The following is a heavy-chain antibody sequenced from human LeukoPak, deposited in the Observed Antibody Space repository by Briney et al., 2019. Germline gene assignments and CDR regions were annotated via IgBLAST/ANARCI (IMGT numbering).Heavy chain of an antibody. CDR3: AKDTWLVAVVQVFDY. CDR2: IKEDGSEK. V-gene: IGHV3-7*03. J-gene: IGHJ4*02. CDR1: GFSFSSYW. D-gene: IGHD6-19*01. Sequence: GGSLRLSCAASGFSFSSYWMSWVRQPPGKGLEWVANIKEDGSEKNYVDSVKGRFTISRDNAKSSVYLQMNSLRAEDTAMYYCAKDTWLVAVVQVFDYWGQRILVTVSS.